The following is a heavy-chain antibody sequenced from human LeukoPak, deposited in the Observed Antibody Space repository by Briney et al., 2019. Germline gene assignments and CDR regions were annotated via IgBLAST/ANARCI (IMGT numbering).Heavy chain of an antibody. J-gene: IGHJ6*03. CDR3: ARGGAGARAYYYYMDV. CDR1: GYTFTSYG. Sequence: ASVKVSCKASGYTFTSYGISWVRQAPEQGLEWMGWISAYNGNTNYAQKLQGRVTMTTDTSTSTAYMELRSLRSDDTAVYYCARGGAGARAYYYYMDVWGKGTTVTVSS. V-gene: IGHV1-18*01. CDR2: ISAYNGNT. D-gene: IGHD1-26*01.